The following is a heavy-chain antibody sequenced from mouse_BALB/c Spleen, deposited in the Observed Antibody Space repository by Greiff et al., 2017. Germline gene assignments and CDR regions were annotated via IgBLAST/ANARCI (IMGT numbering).Heavy chain of an antibody. D-gene: IGHD2-1*01. CDR2: ISSGGGST. Sequence: EVQLVESGGGLVKPGGSLKLSCAASGFAFSSYDMSWVRQTPEKRLEWVAYISSGGGSTYYPDTVKGRFTISRDNAKNTLYLQMSSLKSEDTAMYYCARQWDYGNFDYWGQGTTLTVSS. J-gene: IGHJ2*01. V-gene: IGHV5-12-1*01. CDR1: GFAFSSYD. CDR3: ARQWDYGNFDY.